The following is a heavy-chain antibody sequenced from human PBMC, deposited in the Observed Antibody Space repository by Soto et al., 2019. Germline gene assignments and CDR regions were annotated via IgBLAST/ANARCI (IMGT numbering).Heavy chain of an antibody. V-gene: IGHV1-3*01. Sequence: QVQLVQSGAEVKKPGASVKVSCKASGYTFTSYAMHWVRQAPGQRLEWMGWINAGNGNTKYSQKFQGRVTITRDTSASTAYMALSSLRSEDTAVYYCARGVSLYWYFDLWGRGTLVTVSS. CDR1: GYTFTSYA. J-gene: IGHJ2*01. CDR3: ARGVSLYWYFDL. CDR2: INAGNGNT.